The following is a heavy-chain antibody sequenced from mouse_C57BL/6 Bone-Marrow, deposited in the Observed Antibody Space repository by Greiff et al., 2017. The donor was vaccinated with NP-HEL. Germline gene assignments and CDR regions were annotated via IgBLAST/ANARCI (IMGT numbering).Heavy chain of an antibody. CDR3: ARGGYAMDY. CDR2: IYPGSGNT. CDR1: GYTFTDYY. V-gene: IGHV1-76*01. Sequence: VQLQESGAELVRPGASVKLSCKASGYTFTDYYINWVKQRLGQGLEWIARIYPGSGNTYYNEKFKGKATLTAEKSSSTAYMQLSSLTSEDSAVYFCARGGYAMDYWGQGTSVTVSS. J-gene: IGHJ4*01.